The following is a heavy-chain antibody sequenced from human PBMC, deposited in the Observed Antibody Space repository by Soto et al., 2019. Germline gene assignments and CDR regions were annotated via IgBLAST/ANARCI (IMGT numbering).Heavy chain of an antibody. CDR2: ISYDGSNK. D-gene: IGHD2-2*01. V-gene: IGHV3-30*18. CDR1: GFTFSSYG. CDR3: AKDVVPAAKRGWFDP. Sequence: QVQLVESGGGVVQPGRSLRLSCAASGFTFSSYGMHWVRQAPGKGLEWVAVISYDGSNKYYADSVKGRFTISRDNSKNTLYLQMNILRAEDTAVYYCAKDVVPAAKRGWFDPWGQGTLVTVSS. J-gene: IGHJ5*02.